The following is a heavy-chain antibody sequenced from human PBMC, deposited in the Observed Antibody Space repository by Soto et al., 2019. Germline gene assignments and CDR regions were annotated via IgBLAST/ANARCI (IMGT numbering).Heavy chain of an antibody. D-gene: IGHD6-13*01. CDR3: VKDMGQAAVGIRYPYGLDV. V-gene: IGHV3-64D*06. Sequence: GGSLRLYCSGSGFTVSSFVMHWVRQSPGKGLEHVSTLSSNGIGTYYADSVKGRFTFSRDTSKNTLYLQMSSLRTEDTAVYYCVKDMGQAAVGIRYPYGLDVWGLGTTVTVSS. J-gene: IGHJ6*02. CDR2: LSSNGIGT. CDR1: GFTVSSFV.